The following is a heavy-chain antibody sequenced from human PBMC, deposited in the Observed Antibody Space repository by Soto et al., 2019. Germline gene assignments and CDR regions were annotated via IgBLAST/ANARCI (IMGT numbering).Heavy chain of an antibody. D-gene: IGHD6-13*01. V-gene: IGHV2-26*04. CDR1: GFSLSNAGLG. Sequence: QVTVKESGPVLVKPTETLTLTCTVSGFSLSNAGLGVSWIRQPPGKALEWLAHIFSNDEKSYSTSLKSRLTISKDTSKSQEVLIMTNMDPVDTATYYCASTYSTSWYWFDPWGQGTLVTVSS. J-gene: IGHJ5*02. CDR3: ASTYSTSWYWFDP. CDR2: IFSNDEK.